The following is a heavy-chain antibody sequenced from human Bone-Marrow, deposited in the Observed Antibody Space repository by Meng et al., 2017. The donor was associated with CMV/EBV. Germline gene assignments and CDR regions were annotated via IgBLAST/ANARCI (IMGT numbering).Heavy chain of an antibody. CDR2: MNPNSGGT. D-gene: IGHD3-3*01. CDR3: AREFFFL. CDR1: GYTFTGYY. Sequence: ASVKVSCKPSGYTFTGYYMHWVRQAPGQGLAWMGWMNPNSGGTNYAQQFQGRVTMTRDTSISPAYMELSSLRSDDTAVYYCAREFFFLWGQGTLVTVYS. V-gene: IGHV1-2*02. J-gene: IGHJ4*02.